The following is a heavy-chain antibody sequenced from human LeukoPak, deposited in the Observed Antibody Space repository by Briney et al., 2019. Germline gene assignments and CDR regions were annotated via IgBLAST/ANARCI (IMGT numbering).Heavy chain of an antibody. Sequence: GGSLRLSCAASGFTFSSYGMHWVRQAPGKGLEWVAVIWYGGSNKYYADSVKGRFTISRDNSKNTLYLQMNSLRAEDTAVYYCARDWSFGRYNWNDYYYGMDVWGQGTTVTVSS. D-gene: IGHD1-20*01. CDR3: ARDWSFGRYNWNDYYYGMDV. CDR2: IWYGGSNK. J-gene: IGHJ6*02. CDR1: GFTFSSYG. V-gene: IGHV3-33*01.